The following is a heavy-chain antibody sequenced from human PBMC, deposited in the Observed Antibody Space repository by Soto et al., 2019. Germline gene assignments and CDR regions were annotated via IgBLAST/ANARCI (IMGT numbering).Heavy chain of an antibody. D-gene: IGHD6-13*01. CDR2: IYYSGST. CDR1: GGSISSGGYY. CDR3: ARELIAAAEWYVSYGMDV. J-gene: IGHJ6*02. Sequence: QVQLQESGPGLVKPSQTLSLTCTVSGGSISSGGYYWSWIRQHPGKGLEWIGYIYYSGSTYYNPSLKSRVTISVDTSKNQFARKLSSVTAADTAVYYCARELIAAAEWYVSYGMDVWGQGTTVTVSS. V-gene: IGHV4-31*03.